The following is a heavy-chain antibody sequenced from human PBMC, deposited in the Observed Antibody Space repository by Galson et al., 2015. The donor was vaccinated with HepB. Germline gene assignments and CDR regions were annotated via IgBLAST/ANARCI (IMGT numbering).Heavy chain of an antibody. CDR1: GFTFSSYW. J-gene: IGHJ4*02. CDR2: IKQDGSEK. V-gene: IGHV3-7*03. D-gene: IGHD5-18*01. CDR3: ARGRYSYGPTPYFDY. Sequence: SLRLSCAASGFTFSSYWMSWVRQAPGKGLEWVANIKQDGSEKYYVDSVKGRFTISRDNAKNSLYLQMNSLRAEDTAVYYCARGRYSYGPTPYFDYWGQGTLVTVSS.